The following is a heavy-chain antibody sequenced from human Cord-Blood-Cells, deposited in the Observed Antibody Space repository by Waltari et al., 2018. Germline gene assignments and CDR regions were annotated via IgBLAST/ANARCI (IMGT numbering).Heavy chain of an antibody. D-gene: IGHD3-10*01. CDR1: GGSFSGYY. Sequence: QVQLQQWGAGLLKPSETLSLTCAVYGGSFSGYYWSWIRQPPGKGLEWIGEINHSGSTNDNRSPKNRVTISVDTSKTQCALKLSSVTAADTAVYYCARLPSPRDYYGSGSPNWFDPWGQGTLVTVSS. J-gene: IGHJ5*02. CDR3: ARLPSPRDYYGSGSPNWFDP. CDR2: INHSGST. V-gene: IGHV4-34*01.